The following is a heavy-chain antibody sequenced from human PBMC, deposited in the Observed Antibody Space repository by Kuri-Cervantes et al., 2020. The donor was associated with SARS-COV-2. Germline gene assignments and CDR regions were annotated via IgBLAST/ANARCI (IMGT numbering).Heavy chain of an antibody. D-gene: IGHD3-16*01. Sequence: LSLTCAASGFTFSSYAMHWVRQAPGKWLEWVAVISYDGSNKYYADSVKGRFTISRDNSNNTLYLQMNSLKTEDTAVYYCTTALGLFYGGIDMDVWGQGPAVTVSS. CDR2: ISYDGSNK. CDR3: TTALGLFYGGIDMDV. V-gene: IGHV3-30*07. CDR1: GFTFSSYA. J-gene: IGHJ6*02.